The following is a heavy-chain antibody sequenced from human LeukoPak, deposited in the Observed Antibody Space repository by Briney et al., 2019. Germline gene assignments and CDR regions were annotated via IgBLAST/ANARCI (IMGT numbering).Heavy chain of an antibody. CDR1: GFTVSSNS. J-gene: IGHJ4*02. CDR3: ARRAGEYSHPYDY. CDR2: IYSGGNT. V-gene: IGHV3-53*01. Sequence: PGGSLRLSCTVSGFTVSSNSWSWVRQAPGKGLEWVSFIYSGGNTHYSDSVKGRFTLSRDNSKNTLYLQMNGLRAEDTAIYYCARRAGEYSHPYDYWGQGTLVTVSS. D-gene: IGHD2-15*01.